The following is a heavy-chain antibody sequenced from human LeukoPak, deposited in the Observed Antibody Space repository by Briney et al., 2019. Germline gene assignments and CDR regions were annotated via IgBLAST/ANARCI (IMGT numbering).Heavy chain of an antibody. CDR2: VIAIFGRV. J-gene: IGHJ4*02. D-gene: IGHD3-22*01. V-gene: IGHV1-69*05. Sequence: GASVKVSCKASRGTFSSYGISWVRQAPGQGLEWMGGVIAIFGRVKYGQKFQGRATITMDESTSTAYMELSSLTSEDTGVYYCARGELGDSSGFSFFDYWGQGTLVTVSS. CDR3: ARGELGDSSGFSFFDY. CDR1: RGTFSSYG.